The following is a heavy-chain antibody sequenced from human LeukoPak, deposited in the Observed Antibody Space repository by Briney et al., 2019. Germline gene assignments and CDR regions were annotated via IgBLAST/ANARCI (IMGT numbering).Heavy chain of an antibody. J-gene: IGHJ4*02. V-gene: IGHV3-23*01. CDR3: AKDQDRRRITMIVVVTPNWDY. D-gene: IGHD3-22*01. CDR1: GFTFSGYA. Sequence: QPGRFLRLSCAASGFTFSGYAMSWVRQAPGKGLEWVSAISGSGGSTYYADSVKGRFTISRDNSKNTLYLQMNSLRAEDTAVYYCAKDQDRRRITMIVVVTPNWDYWGQGTLVTVSS. CDR2: ISGSGGST.